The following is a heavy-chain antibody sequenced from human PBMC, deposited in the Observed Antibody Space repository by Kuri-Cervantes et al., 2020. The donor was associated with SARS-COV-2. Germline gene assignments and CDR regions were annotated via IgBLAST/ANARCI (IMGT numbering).Heavy chain of an antibody. CDR1: GFTFSSYA. CDR3: ARGSSGSYPLDY. V-gene: IGHV3-30-3*01. CDR2: ISYDGSNK. D-gene: IGHD1-26*01. J-gene: IGHJ4*02. Sequence: GGSLRLSCAASGFTFSSYAMHWVRQAPGKGLEWVAVISYDGSNKYYADSVKGRFTISRDNSKNTLYLQMNSLRAEDTAVYHCARGSSGSYPLDYWGQGTLVTVSS.